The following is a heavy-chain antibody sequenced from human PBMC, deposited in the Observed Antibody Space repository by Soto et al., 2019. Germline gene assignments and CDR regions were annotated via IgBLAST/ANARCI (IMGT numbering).Heavy chain of an antibody. Sequence: SETLSHTCTVSGGSIRSTNYYWGWIRQPPGKGLEWIGSFFYSGTTYYNPSLKSRVTISVDTSKNQFSLKLRSVTAADTAVYYCARQSSHIVGVTAIMGAFDIWGQGTMVTVSS. CDR1: GGSIRSTNYY. D-gene: IGHD2-21*02. V-gene: IGHV4-39*01. J-gene: IGHJ3*02. CDR3: ARQSSHIVGVTAIMGAFDI. CDR2: FFYSGTT.